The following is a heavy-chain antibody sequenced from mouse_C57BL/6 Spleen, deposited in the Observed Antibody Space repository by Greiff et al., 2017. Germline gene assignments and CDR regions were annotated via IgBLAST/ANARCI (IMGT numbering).Heavy chain of an antibody. CDR3: ARGDTTVVGDYFDY. Sequence: DVQLVESGGGLVKPGGSLKLSCAASGFTFSSYAMSWVRQTPEKRLEWVATISDGGSYTYYPDNVKGRFTISRDNAKNNLYLQMSHLKSEDTAMYYCARGDTTVVGDYFDYWGQGTTLTVSS. V-gene: IGHV5-4*01. CDR2: ISDGGSYT. D-gene: IGHD1-1*01. CDR1: GFTFSSYA. J-gene: IGHJ2*01.